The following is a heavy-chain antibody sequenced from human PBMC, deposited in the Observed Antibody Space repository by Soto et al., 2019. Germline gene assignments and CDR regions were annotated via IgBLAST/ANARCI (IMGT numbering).Heavy chain of an antibody. V-gene: IGHV1-3*04. CDR3: ARTWIQLWHNWYFDL. J-gene: IGHJ2*01. CDR1: GYTFTTYA. D-gene: IGHD5-18*01. CDR2: INIGNGDT. Sequence: ASVKVSCKTAGYTFTTYAMHWVRQAPGQRLEWMGWINIGNGDTKFSQKFQGRVTFTRDTSASTAYMELSSLRSEDTAVYYCARTWIQLWHNWYFDLWGRGTLVTVSS.